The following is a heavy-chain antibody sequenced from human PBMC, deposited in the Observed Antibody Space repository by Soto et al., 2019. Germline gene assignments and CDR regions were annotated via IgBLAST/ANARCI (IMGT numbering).Heavy chain of an antibody. V-gene: IGHV3-30*18. CDR2: ISYDGSNQ. Sequence: QVQLVESGGGVVQPGRSLRLSCAAAGFTFSSYGMHWVRQAPGKGLEWVAIISYDGSNQYYADSVKGPFTISRDNSKNTLFLQMNSLRPEDTAVYYCAKALGELSPESYDHWGQGILVTVSS. J-gene: IGHJ4*02. CDR3: AKALGELSPESYDH. CDR1: GFTFSSYG. D-gene: IGHD3-16*02.